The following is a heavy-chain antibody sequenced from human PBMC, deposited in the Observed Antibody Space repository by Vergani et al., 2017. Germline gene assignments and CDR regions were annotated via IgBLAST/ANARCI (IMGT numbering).Heavy chain of an antibody. J-gene: IGHJ3*02. Sequence: QVQLVQSGAEVKKPGASVKVSCKVSGYTLTELSMHWVRQAPGKGLEWMGGFDPEDGETIYAQKFQGRVTMTEDTSTDTAYMELSSLRSEDTAVYYCATLIFSVVVRGNRAGTKYAFDSWGQGTMVTVSS. CDR3: ATLIFSVVVRGNRAGTKYAFDS. V-gene: IGHV1-24*01. CDR2: FDPEDGET. CDR1: GYTLTELS. D-gene: IGHD2-2*01.